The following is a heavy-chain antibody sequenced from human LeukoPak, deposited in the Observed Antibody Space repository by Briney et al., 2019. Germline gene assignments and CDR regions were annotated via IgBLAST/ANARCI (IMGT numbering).Heavy chain of an antibody. D-gene: IGHD5-24*01. CDR1: GFTFNNYF. CDR2: IKEDGTEK. CDR3: AKVVGGGGWLQWADFDS. Sequence: GGSLRLSCAASGFTFNNYFMSWVRQAPGKGLEWVAHIKEDGTEKYYVDSVKGRFTISRDNAKNSLYLQMNSLRAEDTAVYYCAKVVGGGGWLQWADFDSWGQGTLVTVSS. J-gene: IGHJ4*02. V-gene: IGHV3-7*03.